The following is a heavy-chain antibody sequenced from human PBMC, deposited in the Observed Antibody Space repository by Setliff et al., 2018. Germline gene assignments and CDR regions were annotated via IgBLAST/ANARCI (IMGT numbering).Heavy chain of an antibody. Sequence: PGGSLRLSCAASGFTFSSFTMNWVRQAPGKGLEWVASISYGSSYIYYADSVKGRFSISRDNAKNSLYLQMNSLKAADTAVYYCAKDRGTTAGWIDYWGQGTLVTVSS. CDR2: ISYGSSYI. CDR1: GFTFSSFT. D-gene: IGHD4-17*01. CDR3: AKDRGTTAGWIDY. J-gene: IGHJ4*02. V-gene: IGHV3-21*01.